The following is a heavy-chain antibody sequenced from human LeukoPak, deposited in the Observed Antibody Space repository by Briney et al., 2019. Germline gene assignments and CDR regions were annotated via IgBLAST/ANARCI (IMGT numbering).Heavy chain of an antibody. CDR3: ARHGPHSGYDFTPFDY. CDR1: GGSISSSSYY. V-gene: IGHV4-39*01. CDR2: IYYSGST. D-gene: IGHD5-12*01. J-gene: IGHJ4*02. Sequence: SETLSLTCTVSGGSISSSSYYWGWIRQPPGKGLEWIGSIYYSGSTYHNPSLKSRVTISVDTSKNQFSLKLSSVTAADTAVYYCARHGPHSGYDFTPFDYWGQGTLVTVSS.